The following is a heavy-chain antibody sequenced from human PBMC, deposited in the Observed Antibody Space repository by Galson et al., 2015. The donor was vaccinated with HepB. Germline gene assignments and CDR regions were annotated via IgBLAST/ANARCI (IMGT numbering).Heavy chain of an antibody. V-gene: IGHV3-21*01. CDR2: ISSSSSYI. D-gene: IGHD2-2*01. Sequence: SLRLSCAASGFTFSGSAMHWVRQAPGKGLEWVSSISSSSSYIYYADSVKGRFTISRDNAKNSLYLQMNSLRAEDTAVYYCARLAAMVKPTDYWGQGTLVTVSS. J-gene: IGHJ4*02. CDR1: GFTFSGSA. CDR3: ARLAAMVKPTDY.